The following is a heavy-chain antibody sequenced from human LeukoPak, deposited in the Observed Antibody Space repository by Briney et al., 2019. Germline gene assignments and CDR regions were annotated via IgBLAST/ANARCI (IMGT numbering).Heavy chain of an antibody. J-gene: IGHJ3*02. V-gene: IGHV4-61*08. D-gene: IGHD2-21*01. CDR2: MYYGGST. CDR1: GGSISSGGYY. CDR3: ARHRLTLWDAFDI. Sequence: PSQTLSLTCTVSGGSISSGGYYWSWIRQPPGKGLEWIGYMYYGGSTNYNPSLKSRVTISVDTSKNQFSLNLTSVTAADTALYYCARHRLTLWDAFDIWGQGTMVTVSS.